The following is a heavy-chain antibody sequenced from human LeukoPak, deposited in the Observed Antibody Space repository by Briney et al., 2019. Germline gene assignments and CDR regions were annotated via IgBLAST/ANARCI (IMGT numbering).Heavy chain of an antibody. CDR1: GYIFTNYG. CDR3: ARDPGSFLSSSGWLNWFDP. V-gene: IGHV1-18*01. D-gene: IGHD6-19*01. Sequence: ASVKVSCKASGYIFTNYGISWVRQAPGQGLEWMGWISAYKGNTKYAQKFQGRVTLTTDTSTSTAYMELRGLRSDDTAVYYCARDPGSFLSSSGWLNWFDPWGQGTLVTVSS. J-gene: IGHJ5*02. CDR2: ISAYKGNT.